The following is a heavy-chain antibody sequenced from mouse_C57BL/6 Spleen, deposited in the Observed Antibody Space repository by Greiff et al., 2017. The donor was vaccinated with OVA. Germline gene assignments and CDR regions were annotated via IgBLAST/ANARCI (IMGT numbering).Heavy chain of an antibody. CDR2: IDPSDSYT. V-gene: IGHV1-69*01. D-gene: IGHD2-3*01. J-gene: IGHJ4*01. CDR1: GYTFTSYW. CDR3: ARSSYDGYYEYYYAMDY. Sequence: QVQLQQPGAELVMPGASVKLSCKASGYTFTSYWMHWVKQRPGQGLEWIGEIDPSDSYTNYNQKFKGKSTLTVDKSSSTAYMQLSSLTSEDSAVYYCARSSYDGYYEYYYAMDYWGQGTSVTVSS.